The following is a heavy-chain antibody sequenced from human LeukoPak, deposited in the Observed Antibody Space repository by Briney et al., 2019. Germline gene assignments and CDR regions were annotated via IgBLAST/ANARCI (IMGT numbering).Heavy chain of an antibody. CDR3: ARTSLVRDTTSYYMGPFDY. CDR2: INPSGGRT. CDR1: GYTFTSYG. Sequence: ASVKVSCKASGYTFTSYGISWVRQAPGQGLEWMGIINPSGGRTAYAQRFQGRVTVTSDMSTSTVYMELSSLTSEDTAVYYCARTSLVRDTTSYYMGPFDYWGQGALVTVSS. V-gene: IGHV1-46*01. D-gene: IGHD1-26*01. J-gene: IGHJ4*02.